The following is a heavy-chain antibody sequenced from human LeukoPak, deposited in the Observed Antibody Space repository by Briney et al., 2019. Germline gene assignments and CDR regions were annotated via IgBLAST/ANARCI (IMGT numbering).Heavy chain of an antibody. D-gene: IGHD3-9*01. CDR1: GFTFSSYG. Sequence: GGSLRLSCAASGFTFSSYGMHWVRQAPGKGLEWVAFIRYDGSNKYYADSVKGRFTISRDNSKNTLYLQMNSLRAEDTAVYYCAKIARKYFDWGYYYYYMDVWGKGTTVTISS. J-gene: IGHJ6*03. CDR3: AKIARKYFDWGYYYYYMDV. V-gene: IGHV3-30*02. CDR2: IRYDGSNK.